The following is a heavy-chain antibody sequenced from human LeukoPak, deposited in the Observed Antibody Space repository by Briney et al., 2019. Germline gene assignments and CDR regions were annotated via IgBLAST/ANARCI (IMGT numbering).Heavy chain of an antibody. D-gene: IGHD1-26*01. CDR3: ARVGLVGATPEDNWFDP. Sequence: SETLSLTCTVSGFFIRSGHYWGWVRQPPGKGLEWIASIYHSGSTYYNPSLMSRVIISVDTSKNQFSLKLTSVTAADTAVYYCARVGLVGATPEDNWFDPWGQGILVTVSA. CDR1: GFFIRSGHY. CDR2: IYHSGST. V-gene: IGHV4-38-2*02. J-gene: IGHJ5*02.